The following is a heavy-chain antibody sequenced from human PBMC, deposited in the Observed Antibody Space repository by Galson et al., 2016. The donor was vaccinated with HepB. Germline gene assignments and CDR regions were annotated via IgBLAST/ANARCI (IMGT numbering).Heavy chain of an antibody. CDR2: ISSSRNTM. Sequence: SLRLSCAASGFTFSTYSMNWVRQAPGKGLEWISYISSSRNTMYYADSVEGRLTISRDNARNSLYLQMNSLRHEDTAVFYCVRDQGRTFDYWGQGTLV. CDR3: VRDQGRTFDY. V-gene: IGHV3-48*02. J-gene: IGHJ4*02. CDR1: GFTFSTYS.